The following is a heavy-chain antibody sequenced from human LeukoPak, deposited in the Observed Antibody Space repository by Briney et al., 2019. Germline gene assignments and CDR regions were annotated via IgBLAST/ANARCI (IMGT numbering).Heavy chain of an antibody. CDR3: AREMDTGIRYYFGY. D-gene: IGHD5-18*01. J-gene: IGHJ4*02. Sequence: GGSLRLSCAASGFTFSSYSMNWVRQAPGKGLEWVSSISSSSSYIYYADSVKGRFTISRDNAKNSLYLQMNSLRAEDTAVYYCAREMDTGIRYYFGYWGQGTLVTVSS. V-gene: IGHV3-21*01. CDR1: GFTFSSYS. CDR2: ISSSSSYI.